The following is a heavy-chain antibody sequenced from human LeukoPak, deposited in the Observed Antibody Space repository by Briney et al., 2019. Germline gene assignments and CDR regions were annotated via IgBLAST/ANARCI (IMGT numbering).Heavy chain of an antibody. Sequence: GSLRLSCAASGFTFSSYSMNWVRQAPGKGLEWVSYISSSSSTIYYADSVKGRFTISRDNAKNSLYLQMNSLRAEDTAVYYCARDPKQLGNYYYYYGMDVWGQGTTVTVSS. J-gene: IGHJ6*02. CDR1: GFTFSSYS. V-gene: IGHV3-48*01. CDR2: ISSSSSTI. D-gene: IGHD6-13*01. CDR3: ARDPKQLGNYYYYYGMDV.